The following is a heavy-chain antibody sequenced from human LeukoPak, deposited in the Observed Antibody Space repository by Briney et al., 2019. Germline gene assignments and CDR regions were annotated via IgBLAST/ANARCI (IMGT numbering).Heavy chain of an antibody. D-gene: IGHD2-15*01. CDR3: AREVVVVAATWANYYYYYMDV. Sequence: SVKVSCKASGGTLSSYAISWVRQAPGQGLEWMGGIIPIFGTANYAQKFQGRVTITADESTSTAYMELSSLRSEDTAVYYCAREVVVVAATWANYYYYYMDVWGKGTTVTVSS. CDR2: IIPIFGTA. CDR1: GGTLSSYA. V-gene: IGHV1-69*13. J-gene: IGHJ6*03.